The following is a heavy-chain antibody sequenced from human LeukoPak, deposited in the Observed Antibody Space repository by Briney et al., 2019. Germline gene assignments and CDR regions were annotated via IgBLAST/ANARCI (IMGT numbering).Heavy chain of an antibody. D-gene: IGHD3-22*01. Sequence: PGGSLRLSCAASGFTFSSYWMGWVRQAPGKGLEWVANIKQDGSEKYYVDSVKGRFTISRDNAKNSLYLQMNSLRAEDTAVYYCARDEVPPYYYDSSGYSDYWGQGTLVTVSS. CDR2: IKQDGSEK. J-gene: IGHJ4*02. CDR1: GFTFSSYW. CDR3: ARDEVPPYYYDSSGYSDY. V-gene: IGHV3-7*01.